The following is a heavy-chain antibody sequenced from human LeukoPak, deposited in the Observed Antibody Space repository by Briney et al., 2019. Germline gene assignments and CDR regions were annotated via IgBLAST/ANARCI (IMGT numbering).Heavy chain of an antibody. D-gene: IGHD1-26*01. J-gene: IGHJ5*02. V-gene: IGHV4-59*08. CDR3: ARQREWELHMLGFDP. Sequence: SETLSLTCTVSGASISSYYWGWIRQPPGKGLEWIGYIYYSGSTNYNPSLKSRVTISVDTSKNQFSLKLSSVTAADTAVYYCARQREWELHMLGFDPWGQGTLVTVSS. CDR1: GASISSYY. CDR2: IYYSGST.